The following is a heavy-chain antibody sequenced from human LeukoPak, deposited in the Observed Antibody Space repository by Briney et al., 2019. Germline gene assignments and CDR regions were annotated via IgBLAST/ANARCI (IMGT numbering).Heavy chain of an antibody. J-gene: IGHJ5*02. CDR1: GGSISSDY. D-gene: IGHD1-1*01. V-gene: IGHV4-4*07. CDR3: ARLENWNDAWFDP. CDR2: IYSSGTT. Sequence: SETLSLTCTVSGGSISSDYWSWIRQPAGKGLEWIGRIYSSGTTSYNPSLKSRVTMSVDTSKNQFSLKLSSVTAADTAVYYCARLENWNDAWFDPWGQGTLVTVSS.